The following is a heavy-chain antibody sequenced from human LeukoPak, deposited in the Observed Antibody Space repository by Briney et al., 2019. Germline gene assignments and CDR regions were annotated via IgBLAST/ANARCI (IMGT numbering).Heavy chain of an antibody. V-gene: IGHV4-39*01. D-gene: IGHD3-22*01. J-gene: IGHJ4*02. Sequence: SETLSLTCTVSGGSISSSSYYWGWIRQPPGKGLEWIGSIYYNGSTYYNTSLKSRVTISVDTSKNQFSLKLSSVTAADTAVYYGARHGLMGNYDDSSGYYDYWGQGTLVTVSS. CDR3: ARHGLMGNYDDSSGYYDY. CDR2: IYYNGST. CDR1: GGSISSSSYY.